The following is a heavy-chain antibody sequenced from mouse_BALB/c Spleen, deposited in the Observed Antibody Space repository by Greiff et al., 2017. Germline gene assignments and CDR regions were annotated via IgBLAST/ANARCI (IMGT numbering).Heavy chain of an antibody. CDR2: IDPANGNT. J-gene: IGHJ4*01. V-gene: IGHV14-3*02. CDR3: GEGDYAMDY. Sequence: VQLKESGAELVKPGASVKLSCTASGFNIKDTYMHWVKQRPEQGLEWIGRIDPANGNTKYDPKFQGKATITADTSSNTAYLQLSSLTSEDTAVSYCGEGDYAMDYWGQGTSVTVSS. CDR1: GFNIKDTY.